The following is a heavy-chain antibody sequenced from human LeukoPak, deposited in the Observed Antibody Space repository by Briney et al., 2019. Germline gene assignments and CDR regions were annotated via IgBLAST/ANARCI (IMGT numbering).Heavy chain of an antibody. CDR3: AKDEFGGNYGVGYFDY. V-gene: IGHV3-23*01. CDR2: ISGSGGST. D-gene: IGHD1-7*01. J-gene: IGHJ4*02. Sequence: PGGSLRLSCAASGFTFSSYAMSWVRQAPGKGLEWVSAISGSGGSTYYADSVKGRFTISRDNSKNTLYLQMNSLRAEDTAVYYCAKDEFGGNYGVGYFDYWGQGTLVTVSS. CDR1: GFTFSSYA.